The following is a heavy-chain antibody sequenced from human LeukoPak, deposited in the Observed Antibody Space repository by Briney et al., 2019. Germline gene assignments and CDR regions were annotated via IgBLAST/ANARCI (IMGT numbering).Heavy chain of an antibody. CDR2: ISAYNGNT. CDR1: GYTFTGYG. D-gene: IGHD2-15*01. Sequence: ASVKVSCKASGYTFTGYGISWVRQAPGQGLEWMGWISAYNGNTNYAQKLQGRVTMTTDTSTSTAYMELRSLRSDDTAVYYCPRRVVVVVWGTYYYYMDVWGKGTTVTVSS. V-gene: IGHV1-18*01. J-gene: IGHJ6*03. CDR3: PRRVVVVVWGTYYYYMDV.